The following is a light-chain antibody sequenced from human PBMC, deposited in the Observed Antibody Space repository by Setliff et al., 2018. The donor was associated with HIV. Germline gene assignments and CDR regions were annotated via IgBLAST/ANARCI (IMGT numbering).Light chain of an antibody. CDR2: GAS. CDR1: HSVNSN. J-gene: IGKJ4*01. Sequence: EVVMTQSPATLSVSPGERATLSCWASHSVNSNLAWYQQKPGQAPRLLIYGASTRATGIPARFSGSGSGTEFTLTISSLQSEDFAAYYCQQYNDWPPVTFGGGTKVDNK. CDR3: QQYNDWPPVT. V-gene: IGKV3-15*01.